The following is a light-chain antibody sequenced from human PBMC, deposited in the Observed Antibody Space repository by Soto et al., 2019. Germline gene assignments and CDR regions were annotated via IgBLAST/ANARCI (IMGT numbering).Light chain of an antibody. CDR1: SGDVGGHNY. Sequence: QSALTQPASVSGSPGQSITISCTGISGDVGGHNYVSWYQQHPGKAPKLIIYEVTNRPSGVSNRFSGSKSGNTASLTISGLQAEDEADYYCTSYTRSATPYIYGSGTKVTV. CDR2: EVT. CDR3: TSYTRSATPYI. V-gene: IGLV2-14*01. J-gene: IGLJ1*01.